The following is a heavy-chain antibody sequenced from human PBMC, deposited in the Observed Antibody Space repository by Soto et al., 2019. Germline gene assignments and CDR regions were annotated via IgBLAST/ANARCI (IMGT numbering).Heavy chain of an antibody. Sequence: QVQLVQSGAEVKKPGASVKVSCKASGYTFTSYDINWVRQATGQGFEWMGWMNPNSGNTAYAQKFQGRVTTTRNTSISTAYMELSSLRSEDTAVYYCARERSAAGTGWFDPWGQGTLVTVSS. D-gene: IGHD6-13*01. CDR2: MNPNSGNT. V-gene: IGHV1-8*01. CDR1: GYTFTSYD. J-gene: IGHJ5*02. CDR3: ARERSAAGTGWFDP.